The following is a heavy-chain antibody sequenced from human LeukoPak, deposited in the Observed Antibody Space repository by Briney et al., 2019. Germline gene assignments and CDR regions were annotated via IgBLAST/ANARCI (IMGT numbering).Heavy chain of an antibody. V-gene: IGHV4-61*02. J-gene: IGHJ4*02. CDR1: GGSISSGSNY. CDR2: IYTSGNT. CDR3: TXXXXN. Sequence: PSETLSLTCTLSGGSISSGSNYWSWIRQPAGKGLEWIGRIYTSGNTHYKPSLKSRVTISLDTSKNQFSLKLSSVTAADTAVYXXTXXXXNXGQGTLVTVSP.